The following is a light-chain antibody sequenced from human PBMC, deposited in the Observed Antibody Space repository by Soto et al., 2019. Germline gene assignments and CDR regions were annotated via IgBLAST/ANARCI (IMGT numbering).Light chain of an antibody. Sequence: EILMTQSPATLSVSPGERATLSCRASQSLNRNLAWYKQRPGQAPRLLIYDASSRASGIPARFSGSGSGTEFTLTISSVQPEDFAVYYCQQYDTWPPMYTFGQGTKLETK. CDR3: QQYDTWPPMYT. CDR1: QSLNRN. CDR2: DAS. V-gene: IGKV3-15*01. J-gene: IGKJ2*01.